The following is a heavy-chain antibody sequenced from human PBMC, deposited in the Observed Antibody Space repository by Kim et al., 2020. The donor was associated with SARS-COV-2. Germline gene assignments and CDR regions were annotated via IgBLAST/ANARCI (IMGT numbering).Heavy chain of an antibody. V-gene: IGHV3-20*01. Sequence: GGSLRLSCAASGFTFDDYGMSWVRQAPGKGLEWVSGINWNGGSTGYADSVKGRFTISRDNAKNSLYLQMNSLRAEDTALYHCARGYSSGWFGVLYYFDYWGQGTLVTVSS. CDR3: ARGYSSGWFGVLYYFDY. J-gene: IGHJ4*02. CDR1: GFTFDDYG. D-gene: IGHD6-19*01. CDR2: INWNGGST.